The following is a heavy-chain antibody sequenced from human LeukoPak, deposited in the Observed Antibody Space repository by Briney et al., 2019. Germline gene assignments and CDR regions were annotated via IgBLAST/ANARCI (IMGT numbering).Heavy chain of an antibody. D-gene: IGHD7-27*01. CDR1: GYSFASSW. CDR3: ARDKWGVTQFDY. Sequence: GESLKISCKGSGYSFASSWIGWVRQMPGKGLEWMGIIYPDDSDTRYSPSFEGQITISVDKSISTAYLQWSSLKASDTAVYYCARDKWGVTQFDYWGQGTLVTVSS. CDR2: IYPDDSDT. V-gene: IGHV5-51*01. J-gene: IGHJ4*02.